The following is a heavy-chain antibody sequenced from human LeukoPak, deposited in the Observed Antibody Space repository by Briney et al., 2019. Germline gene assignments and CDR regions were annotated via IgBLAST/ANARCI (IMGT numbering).Heavy chain of an antibody. Sequence: ASVKVSCKASGYTFTGYYMHWVRQAPGQGLEWMGWINPNSGGTNYAQKFRGWVTMTRDTSISTAYMELSRLRSDDTAVYYCARGGRIAVAATDYWGQGTLVTVSS. CDR1: GYTFTGYY. V-gene: IGHV1-2*04. J-gene: IGHJ4*02. CDR2: INPNSGGT. CDR3: ARGGRIAVAATDY. D-gene: IGHD6-19*01.